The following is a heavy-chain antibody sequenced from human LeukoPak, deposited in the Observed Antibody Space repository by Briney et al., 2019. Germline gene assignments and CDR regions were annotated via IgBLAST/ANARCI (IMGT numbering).Heavy chain of an antibody. D-gene: IGHD3-10*01. CDR1: GFTFSSYT. V-gene: IGHV3-23*01. CDR3: AKYGSGSYYKGPPYYFDY. J-gene: IGHJ4*02. CDR2: ITTSGGNT. Sequence: GGSLRLSCAASGFTFSSYTMSWVRQAPGKGLEWVSTITTSGGNTYYADSVKGRFTVSRDNSKNTLFLQMNSLRAEDTAVYYCAKYGSGSYYKGPPYYFDYWGQGTLVTVSS.